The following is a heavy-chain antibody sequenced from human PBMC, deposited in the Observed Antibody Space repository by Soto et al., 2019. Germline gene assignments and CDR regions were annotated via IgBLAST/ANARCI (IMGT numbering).Heavy chain of an antibody. CDR3: ASSAKGGSYFDWSWFDP. CDR2: IYYSGST. CDR1: GGSISSYY. V-gene: IGHV4-59*01. Sequence: SETLSLTCTVSGGSISSYYWSWIRQPPGRGLEWIGYIYYSGSTNYNPSLKSRVTISVDTSKNQFSLKLSSVTAADTAVYYCASSAKGGSYFDWSWFDPWGQGTLVTVSS. J-gene: IGHJ5*02. D-gene: IGHD1-26*01.